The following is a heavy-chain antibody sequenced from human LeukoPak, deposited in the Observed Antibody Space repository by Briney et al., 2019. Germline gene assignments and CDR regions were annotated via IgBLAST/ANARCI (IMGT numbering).Heavy chain of an antibody. V-gene: IGHV3-48*04. Sequence: GGSLRLSCAASGFTFSSFSMNWVRQAPGKGLEWVSYIRSGGTNTDYTGSVKGRFTISRDNAKNSLYLQMNSLRAEDTAVYYCARVALSWGAPANYMDVWGKGTTVTVSS. D-gene: IGHD3-16*01. CDR1: GFTFSSFS. J-gene: IGHJ6*03. CDR3: ARVALSWGAPANYMDV. CDR2: IRSGGTNT.